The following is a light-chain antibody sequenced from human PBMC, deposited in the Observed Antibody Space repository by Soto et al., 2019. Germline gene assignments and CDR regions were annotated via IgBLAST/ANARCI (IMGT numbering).Light chain of an antibody. Sequence: DIQMTQSPSSLSASVGDRVTITCRASQSITSSLSWYQLKPGKAPQLLIYVASSLQGGVPSRFSGSGSGSDYTLTISSLQPEDFATYYCQQSYNKPYTFGQGTKLEIK. CDR1: QSITSS. CDR3: QQSYNKPYT. V-gene: IGKV1-39*01. J-gene: IGKJ2*01. CDR2: VAS.